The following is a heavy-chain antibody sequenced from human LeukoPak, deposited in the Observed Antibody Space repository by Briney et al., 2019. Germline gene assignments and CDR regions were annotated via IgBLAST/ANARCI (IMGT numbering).Heavy chain of an antibody. CDR2: IWYDGSSK. CDR3: ARGGTTVDF. CDR1: GFTFSNYV. V-gene: IGHV3-33*01. Sequence: PGRSLRLSCAASGFTFSNYVMHWVRQAPGKGLEWVAGIWYDGSSKYYADSVKGRFTISRDNSKNTLYVQMNSLRAEDTAVDYCARGGTTVDFWGQGTLVTVSS. J-gene: IGHJ4*02. D-gene: IGHD3-16*01.